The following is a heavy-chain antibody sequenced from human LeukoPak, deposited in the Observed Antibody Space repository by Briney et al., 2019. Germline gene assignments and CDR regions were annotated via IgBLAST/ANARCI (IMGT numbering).Heavy chain of an antibody. V-gene: IGHV4-4*07. D-gene: IGHD3-10*01. J-gene: IGHJ4*02. CDR1: GGSTISYY. CDR3: ARETYYYGSGSHTPLDY. CDR2: IYTSGST. Sequence: PSETLSLTCTVSGGSTISYYWSWIRQPAGKGLEWIGRIYTSGSTNYNPSLKSRVTMSVDTSKNQFSLKLSSVTAADTAVYYCARETYYYGSGSHTPLDYWGQGTLVTVSS.